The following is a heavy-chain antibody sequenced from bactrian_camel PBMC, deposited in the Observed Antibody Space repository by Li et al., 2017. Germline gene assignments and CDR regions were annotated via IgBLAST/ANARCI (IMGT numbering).Heavy chain of an antibody. J-gene: IGHJ4*01. CDR2: IGGTGLKT. CDR1: ELAYGSYC. V-gene: IGHV3S65*01. Sequence: QLVESGGGSVQTGGSLTLSCQASELAYGSYCLGWFRTAPGQEAREAVAVIGGTGLKTYATSVKGRFTISKDNAKNTLYLQMDSLNPEDTAIYYCAAGNPVGDFCDNSTPPEQFSYWGQGTQVTVS. CDR3: AAGNPVGDFCDNSTPPEQFSY. D-gene: IGHD4*01.